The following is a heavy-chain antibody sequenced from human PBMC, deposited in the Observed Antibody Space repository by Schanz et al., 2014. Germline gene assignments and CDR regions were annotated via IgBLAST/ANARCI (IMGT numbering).Heavy chain of an antibody. CDR1: GGSISSGGSS. CDR3: ARAKRFGDMDV. CDR2: IYHSGST. Sequence: QLQLQESGSGLVKPSQTLSLTFGVSGGSISSGGSSWNWIRLPPGKGLEWIGYIYHSGSTYYNPPLKSRVAISVDRSKSQFSLILNSVTAADTAVYYCARAKRFGDMDVWGQGTTVTVSS. D-gene: IGHD3-10*01. V-gene: IGHV4-30-2*01. J-gene: IGHJ6*02.